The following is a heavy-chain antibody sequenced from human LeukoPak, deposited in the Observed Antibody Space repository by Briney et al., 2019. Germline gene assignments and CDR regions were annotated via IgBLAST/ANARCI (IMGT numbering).Heavy chain of an antibody. CDR3: ASYTSAGAYYVF. CDR2: IYTRGST. J-gene: IGHJ4*02. Sequence: SETLSLTCTVSGGSIRSYYWSWIRQPAGKGLEWIGRIYTRGSTNYNPSLKSRVTMSVDTSKNQFSLKMSSVTAADTAVYYCASYTSAGAYYVFWGQGTLVTVSS. V-gene: IGHV4-4*07. D-gene: IGHD4-11*01. CDR1: GGSIRSYY.